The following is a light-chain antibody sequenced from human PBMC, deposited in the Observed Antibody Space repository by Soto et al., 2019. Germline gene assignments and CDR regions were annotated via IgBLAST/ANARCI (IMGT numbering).Light chain of an antibody. V-gene: IGKV3-20*01. J-gene: IGKJ4*01. CDR2: GAS. Sequence: EIVLTQSPGTLSLSPGEMATLSCRASRSVSTSYLAWYQQKPGQAPRLLIYGASSRATGIPDRFSGSGSGADFTLTISRLEPEDFAVYYCQQYGSVPLTFGGGTKVEIK. CDR3: QQYGSVPLT. CDR1: RSVSTSY.